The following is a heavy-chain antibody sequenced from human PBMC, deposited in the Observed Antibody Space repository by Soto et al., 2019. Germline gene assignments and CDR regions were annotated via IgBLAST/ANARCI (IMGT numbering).Heavy chain of an antibody. D-gene: IGHD3-10*01. V-gene: IGHV3-30-3*01. CDR2: ISNDGSNK. CDR3: ARGTRIRINMREWGSFDY. J-gene: IGHJ4*02. Sequence: QVQLVESGGGVVQPGRSLRLSCAASEFTFSSYAIHWVRQAPGKGLEWVAVISNDGSNKYYAGSVKGRFTISRGNSKNTLYLQMKSPRPEDTAVYYCARGTRIRINMREWGSFDYCGRVNLVAVSS. CDR1: EFTFSSYA.